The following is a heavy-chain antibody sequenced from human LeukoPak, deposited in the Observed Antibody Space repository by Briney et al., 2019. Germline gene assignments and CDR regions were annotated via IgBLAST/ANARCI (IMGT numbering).Heavy chain of an antibody. CDR2: ISGSNGNT. V-gene: IGHV1-18*01. J-gene: IGHJ4*01. CDR3: ARSGRGTYYYFDL. Sequence: ASVKVSCKASGYSFTRYGISWVRQAPGQGLEWMGWISGSNGNTKYAQKFQGRVTMTTDTSTGTAYMDLRNLRFDDTAVYFCARSGRGTYYYFDLWDQGTLVTVSS. D-gene: IGHD1-26*01. CDR1: GYSFTRYG.